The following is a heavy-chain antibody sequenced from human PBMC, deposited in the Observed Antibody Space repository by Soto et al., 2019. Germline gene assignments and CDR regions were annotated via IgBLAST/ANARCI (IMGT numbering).Heavy chain of an antibody. V-gene: IGHV1-18*01. Sequence: QVQLVQSGAEVKKPGASVKVSCKASGYTFTSYGISWVRQAPGQGLEWMGWISADNGNTNYAQKLQGRVTMTTDSSTSTAYMELRSLRSDETAVYYCARVQGVFGVVIDAFHIWGQGTMVTVSS. J-gene: IGHJ3*02. D-gene: IGHD3-3*01. CDR3: ARVQGVFGVVIDAFHI. CDR2: ISADNGNT. CDR1: GYTFTSYG.